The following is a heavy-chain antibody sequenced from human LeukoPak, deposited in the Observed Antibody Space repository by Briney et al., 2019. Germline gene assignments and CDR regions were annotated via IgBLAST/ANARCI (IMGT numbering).Heavy chain of an antibody. Sequence: GGSLRLSCAASGFTFNSYSMNWVRQAPGKGLEWVSYISSSSSNIYYADSVEGRFTISRDSAKKSLYLQMNSLRVEDTGVYYCARDPRPEPRPYDFDFWGQGTLVTVSS. V-gene: IGHV3-48*01. CDR1: GFTFNSYS. CDR2: ISSSSSNI. J-gene: IGHJ4*02. CDR3: ARDPRPEPRPYDFDF. D-gene: IGHD6-6*01.